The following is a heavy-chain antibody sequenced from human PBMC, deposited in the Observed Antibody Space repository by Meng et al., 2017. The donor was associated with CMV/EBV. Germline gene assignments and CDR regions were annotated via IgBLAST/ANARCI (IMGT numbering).Heavy chain of an antibody. Sequence: GGSLRLSCAASGFTFSSYEMNWVRQAPGKGLEGVSYISSSGSTIYYADSVRGRFTISRDNAKNSLYLQMNSLRAEDTAVYYCARDLFVGFLEWLEGPYYYYYGMDVWGQGTTVTVSS. CDR3: ARDLFVGFLEWLEGPYYYYYGMDV. CDR1: GFTFSSYE. CDR2: ISSSGSTI. V-gene: IGHV3-48*03. D-gene: IGHD3-3*02. J-gene: IGHJ6*02.